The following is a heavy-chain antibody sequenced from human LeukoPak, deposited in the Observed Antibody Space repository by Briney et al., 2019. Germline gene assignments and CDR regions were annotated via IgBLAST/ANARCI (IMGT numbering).Heavy chain of an antibody. V-gene: IGHV4-30-2*01. Sequence: SQTLSLTCTVSGGSFSSDPYYWSWIRQPPGKGLEWIGYIYHSGSTYYNPSLKSRVTISVDTSKNQFSLRLSSVTAADTAVYYCARQSQYVGSQAPDYWGQGTLVTVSS. CDR2: IYHSGST. CDR1: GGSFSSDPYY. CDR3: ARQSQYVGSQAPDY. J-gene: IGHJ4*02. D-gene: IGHD3-10*02.